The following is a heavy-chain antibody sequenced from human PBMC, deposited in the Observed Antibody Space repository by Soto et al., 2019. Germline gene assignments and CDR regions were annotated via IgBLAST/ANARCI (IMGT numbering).Heavy chain of an antibody. CDR3: AKPPSSGSNGY. CDR2: ISGSGGST. J-gene: IGHJ4*02. Sequence: EVQLLESGGGLVQPGGSLRLSCAASGFIFSSYAMSWVRQAPGKGLEWVSAISGSGGSTYYADSVKGRFTISRDNYKNTLYLQMNSLRGEDTAVYYCAKPPSSGSNGYWGQGTLVTVSS. V-gene: IGHV3-23*01. D-gene: IGHD1-26*01. CDR1: GFIFSSYA.